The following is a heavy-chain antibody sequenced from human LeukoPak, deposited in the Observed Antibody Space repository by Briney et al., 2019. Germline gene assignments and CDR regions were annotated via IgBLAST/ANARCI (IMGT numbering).Heavy chain of an antibody. CDR3: ARGYSYGSFSDY. D-gene: IGHD5-18*01. CDR2: INHSGST. Sequence: GSLRLSCAASGFTFSSYEMNWVRQPPGKGLEWIGEINHSGSTNYNPSLKSRVTISVDTSKNQFSLKLSSVTAADTAVYYCARGYSYGSFSDYWGQGTLVTVSS. J-gene: IGHJ4*02. V-gene: IGHV4-34*01. CDR1: GFTFSSYE.